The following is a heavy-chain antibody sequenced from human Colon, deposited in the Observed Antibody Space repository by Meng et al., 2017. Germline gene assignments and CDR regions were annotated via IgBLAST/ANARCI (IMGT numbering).Heavy chain of an antibody. Sequence: GGPLRLSCVVSGFTFSSYWMNWVRRAPGRGLEWVGNINPDGSGKYYVDSLKGRFTISRDNAKNSLYLQMSSLRAEDTAVYFCARGVDYMFDYWGQGSLVTVSS. V-gene: IGHV3-7*04. CDR3: ARGVDYMFDY. D-gene: IGHD4-11*01. J-gene: IGHJ4*02. CDR2: INPDGSGK. CDR1: GFTFSSYW.